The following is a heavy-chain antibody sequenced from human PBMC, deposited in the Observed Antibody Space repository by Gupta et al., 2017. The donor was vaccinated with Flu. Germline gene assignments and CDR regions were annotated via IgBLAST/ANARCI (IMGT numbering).Heavy chain of an antibody. CDR3: ARLTWSEGDYYYYMDV. J-gene: IGHJ6*03. CDR2: IYYSGST. V-gene: IGHV4-59*08. Sequence: EWIGYIYYSGSTNYNPSLKSRVTISVDTSKNQFSLKLSSVTAADTAVYYCARLTWSEGDYYYYMDVWGKGTTVTVSS. D-gene: IGHD2-15*01.